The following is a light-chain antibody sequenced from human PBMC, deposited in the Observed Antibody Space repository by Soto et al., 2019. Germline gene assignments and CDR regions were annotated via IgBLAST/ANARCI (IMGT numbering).Light chain of an antibody. Sequence: DIQMTQSPSSLSASVGDRVTITCRASQSISTYLNWYQQKAGLAPKLLIYAASSLQSGVPSRFSGSGSGTDFTLTISSLQPEEFATYYCKQTYSTPPTFGQGTKVDIK. V-gene: IGKV1-39*01. CDR2: AAS. J-gene: IGKJ1*01. CDR1: QSISTY. CDR3: KQTYSTPPT.